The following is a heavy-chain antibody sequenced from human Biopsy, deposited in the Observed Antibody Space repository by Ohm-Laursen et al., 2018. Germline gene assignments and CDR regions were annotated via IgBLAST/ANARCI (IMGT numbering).Heavy chain of an antibody. J-gene: IGHJ4*02. V-gene: IGHV3-9*01. CDR3: VKSAYSSGFWEASDY. Sequence: SLRLSCAATGFRFDDYAMQWVRQAPGKGLEWVSGISWSSGTIGYADSVKGRFTVSRDNAKKSLFLQMNSLRVEDTALYYCVKSAYSSGFWEASDYWGQGTLVTVSS. CDR2: ISWSSGTI. D-gene: IGHD6-19*01. CDR1: GFRFDDYA.